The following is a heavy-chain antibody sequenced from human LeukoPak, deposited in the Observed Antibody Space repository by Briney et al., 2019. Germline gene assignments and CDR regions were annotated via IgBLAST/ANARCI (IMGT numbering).Heavy chain of an antibody. CDR2: IYSGGRT. Sequence: PGGSLRLSCAASGFTVSSNYMSWVRQAPGKGLEWVSVIYSGGRTYYADSVKGRFTISRDNAKNSLYLQMNRLGVEDTAIYYCAKVAKYYYGSETYYFFEHWGQGTPVTASS. J-gene: IGHJ4*02. D-gene: IGHD3-10*01. V-gene: IGHV3-53*01. CDR1: GFTVSSNY. CDR3: AKVAKYYYGSETYYFFEH.